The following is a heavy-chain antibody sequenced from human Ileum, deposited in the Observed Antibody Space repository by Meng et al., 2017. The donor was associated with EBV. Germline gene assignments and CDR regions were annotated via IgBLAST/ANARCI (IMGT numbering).Heavy chain of an antibody. V-gene: IGHV1-18*01. Sequence: QVQLVQSGAEVKKPGXSVKVSXEASGFIFTSYAISWVRQAPGQGLQYMGWISAYNGNTNYAQELQGRVTMTTDTSTSTAYMELRSLRFDDTAVYYCAPGRLATGWYSFDYWGQGTLVTVSS. CDR2: ISAYNGNT. D-gene: IGHD1-1*01. CDR1: GFIFTSYA. J-gene: IGHJ4*02. CDR3: APGRLATGWYSFDY.